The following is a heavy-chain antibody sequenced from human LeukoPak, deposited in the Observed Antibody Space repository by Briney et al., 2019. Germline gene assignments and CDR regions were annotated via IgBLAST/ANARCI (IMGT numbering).Heavy chain of an antibody. CDR3: ARDSRGYFYAQIDY. CDR2: MSQTGDR. D-gene: IGHD5-18*01. V-gene: IGHV4-38-2*01. J-gene: IGHJ4*02. Sequence: SETLSLTCDVSGYSIGTGYYWGWIRQPPGKGLEWIGSMSQTGDRYYNPSLKDRVTISVDTSKNQFSLSLRSVTAADTAVYYCARDSRGYFYAQIDYWGQGTLVTVSS. CDR1: GYSIGTGYY.